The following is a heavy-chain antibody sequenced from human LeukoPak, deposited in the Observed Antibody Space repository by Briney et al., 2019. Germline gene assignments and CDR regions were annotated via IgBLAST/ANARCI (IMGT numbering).Heavy chain of an antibody. CDR3: ARAQSPIAVVVAAIYY. D-gene: IGHD2-15*01. J-gene: IGHJ4*02. V-gene: IGHV3-23*01. CDR2: ISGSGVST. Sequence: GGSLRLSRAASGFTFSSYAMSWVRQAPGKGLEWVSAISGSGVSTYYADSVKGRFTISRDNSKNTLYLQMNSLRAEDTAVYYCARAQSPIAVVVAAIYYWGQGTLVTVSS. CDR1: GFTFSSYA.